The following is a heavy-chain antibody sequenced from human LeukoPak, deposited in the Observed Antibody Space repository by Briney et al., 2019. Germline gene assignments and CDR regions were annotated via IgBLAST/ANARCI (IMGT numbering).Heavy chain of an antibody. CDR3: ARGPVSTHGMDV. Sequence: ASVKVSCKASGYTFTSYDINWVRQATGQGLEWMGWKNPNSGRTGFAQKFQGRLTMTTNTSIRTAYMELSSLTSEDTAVYYCARGPVSTHGMDVWGQGTTVTVSS. D-gene: IGHD2-2*01. CDR1: GYTFTSYD. V-gene: IGHV1-8*01. J-gene: IGHJ6*02. CDR2: KNPNSGRT.